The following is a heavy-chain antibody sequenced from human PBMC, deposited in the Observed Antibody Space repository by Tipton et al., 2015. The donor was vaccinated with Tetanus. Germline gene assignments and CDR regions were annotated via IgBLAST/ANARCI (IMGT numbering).Heavy chain of an antibody. V-gene: IGHV3-9*01. CDR1: GFTFDDYA. J-gene: IGHJ3*01. CDR2: ISWNSATI. Sequence: SLRLSCAASGFTFDDYAMHWVRQVPGKGLEWVSSISWNSATIAYADFVKGRFTISRDNAKNSLYLQMNSLRVDDTALYHCAKPRALLYDALHVWGPGTGVTVSS. D-gene: IGHD3-10*01. CDR3: AKPRALLYDALHV.